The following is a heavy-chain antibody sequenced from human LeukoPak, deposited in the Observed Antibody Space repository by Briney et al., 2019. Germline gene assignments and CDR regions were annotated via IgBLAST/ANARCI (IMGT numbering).Heavy chain of an antibody. Sequence: SETLSLTCTVSGGSISSYYWSWIRQPPGKGLEWIGYIYYSGSTNYNPSLQSRVTISVDTSKNQCSLKLNSVTAADTAVYYCARGASIAARPFDYWGQGTLVTVSS. J-gene: IGHJ4*02. CDR3: ARGASIAARPFDY. V-gene: IGHV4-59*01. CDR2: IYYSGST. D-gene: IGHD6-6*01. CDR1: GGSISSYY.